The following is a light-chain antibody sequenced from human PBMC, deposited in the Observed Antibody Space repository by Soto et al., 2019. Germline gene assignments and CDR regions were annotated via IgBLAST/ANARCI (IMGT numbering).Light chain of an antibody. Sequence: EIVLTQSPGTLSLSPGERATLSCRASHIVTSNYLAWYQQKPGQSPRLLINGASSRATGIPDRFSGSGSGTDFTLTISRLEPEDFAVYYCQQYGRSPWTFGQGTKVDIK. CDR3: QQYGRSPWT. CDR2: GAS. J-gene: IGKJ1*01. CDR1: HIVTSNY. V-gene: IGKV3-20*01.